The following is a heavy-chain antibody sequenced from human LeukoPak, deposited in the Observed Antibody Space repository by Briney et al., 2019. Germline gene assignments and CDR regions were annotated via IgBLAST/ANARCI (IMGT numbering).Heavy chain of an antibody. CDR1: GGSISSGSYY. J-gene: IGHJ5*02. CDR2: IYTSGST. D-gene: IGHD3-22*01. V-gene: IGHV4-61*02. Sequence: PSETLSLTCTGSGGSISSGSYYWSGIRQPAGKGLEGIGRIYTSGSTNYNPSLKSRVTISVDTSKNQFSLKLSSVTAADTAVYYCARGAYYYDSSGLRSGGNWFDPSGQGTLVTVSS. CDR3: ARGAYYYDSSGLRSGGNWFDP.